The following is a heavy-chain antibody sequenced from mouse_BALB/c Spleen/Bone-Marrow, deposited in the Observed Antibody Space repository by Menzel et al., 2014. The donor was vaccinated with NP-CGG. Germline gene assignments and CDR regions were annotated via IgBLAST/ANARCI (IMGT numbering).Heavy chain of an antibody. CDR2: IDPANGNT. V-gene: IGHV14-3*02. CDR3: ARWEYYAMDY. CDR1: GFNIKDTY. D-gene: IGHD4-1*01. Sequence: LQESGAELVKPGASVKSSCTASGFNIKDTYMHWVKQRPEQGLEWIGRIDPANGNTKYDPKFQGKATITADTSSNTAYLQLSSLTSEDTAVYYCARWEYYAMDYWGQGTSVTVSS. J-gene: IGHJ4*01.